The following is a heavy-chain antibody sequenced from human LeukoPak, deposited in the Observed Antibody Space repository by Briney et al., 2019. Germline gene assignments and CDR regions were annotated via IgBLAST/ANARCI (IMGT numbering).Heavy chain of an antibody. CDR1: GFTFSTYA. J-gene: IGHJ6*02. CDR2: ISYDGSNK. V-gene: IGHV3-30-3*01. D-gene: IGHD2-21*01. CDR3: AKDPVLWPLLNYYYYYGMDV. Sequence: PGGSLRLSCAASGFTFSTYAVNWVRQAPGKGLEWVAVISYDGSNKYYADSVKGRFTISRDNSKNTLYLQMNSLRAEDTAVYYCAKDPVLWPLLNYYYYYGMDVWGQGTTVTVSS.